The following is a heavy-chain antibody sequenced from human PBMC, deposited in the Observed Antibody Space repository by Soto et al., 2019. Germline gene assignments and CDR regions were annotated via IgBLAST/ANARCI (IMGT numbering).Heavy chain of an antibody. J-gene: IGHJ6*02. V-gene: IGHV1-69*01. Sequence: QVQLVQSGAEVKKPGSSVKVSCKASGGTFSSYAISWVRQAPGQGLEWMGGIIPIFGTANYAQKFQGRVTITADESTSTAYMELSSRRSEDTAVYYCARGIAARRGVYYYGMDVWGQGTTVTVSS. CDR2: IIPIFGTA. CDR3: ARGIAARRGVYYYGMDV. CDR1: GGTFSSYA. D-gene: IGHD6-6*01.